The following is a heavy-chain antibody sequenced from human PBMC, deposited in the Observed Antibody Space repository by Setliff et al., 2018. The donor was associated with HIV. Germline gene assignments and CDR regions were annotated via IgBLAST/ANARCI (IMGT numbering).Heavy chain of an antibody. D-gene: IGHD3-16*01. Sequence: ASVKVSCKASGYTFTSHVLHWVRQAPGQGLEWMGWINTGNDNTQYSQRLQGRVRFSKDTSATTAAMELSNLASEDTAVYYCARRRGGYFDYWGHGTLVTVSS. CDR2: INTGNDNT. CDR3: ARRRGGYFDY. J-gene: IGHJ4*01. V-gene: IGHV1-3*04. CDR1: GYTFTSHV.